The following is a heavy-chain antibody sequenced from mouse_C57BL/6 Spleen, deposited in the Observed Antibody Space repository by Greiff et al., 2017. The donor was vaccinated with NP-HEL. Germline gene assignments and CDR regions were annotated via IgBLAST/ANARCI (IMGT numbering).Heavy chain of an antibody. V-gene: IGHV1-80*01. J-gene: IGHJ1*03. Sequence: QVQLQQSGAELVKPGASVKISCKASGYAFSSYWMNWVKQRPGKGLEWIGQIYPGDGDTNYNGKFKGKATLTADKSSSTAYMQLSSLTSEDSAVYFCAREGSYYYGSSRYFDVWGTGTTVTVSS. CDR3: AREGSYYYGSSRYFDV. D-gene: IGHD1-1*01. CDR1: GYAFSSYW. CDR2: IYPGDGDT.